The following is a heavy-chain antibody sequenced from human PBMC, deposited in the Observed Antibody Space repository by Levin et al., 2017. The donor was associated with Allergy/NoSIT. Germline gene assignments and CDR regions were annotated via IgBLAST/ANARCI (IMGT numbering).Heavy chain of an antibody. CDR2: INHSGST. Sequence: SETLSLTCAVYGGSFSGYYWSWIRQPPGKGLEWIGEINHSGSTNYNPSLKSRVTISVDTSKNQFSLKLSSVTAADTAVYYCARAAGIAAAGLPAYFDYWGQGTLVTVSS. D-gene: IGHD6-13*01. J-gene: IGHJ4*02. CDR3: ARAAGIAAAGLPAYFDY. V-gene: IGHV4-34*01. CDR1: GGSFSGYY.